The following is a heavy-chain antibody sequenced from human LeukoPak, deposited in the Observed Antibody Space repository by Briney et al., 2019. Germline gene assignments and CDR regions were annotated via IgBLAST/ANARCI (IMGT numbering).Heavy chain of an antibody. J-gene: IGHJ6*02. CDR3: ARELRHYYDSSGYYFGPLTRKLPGYYYYYGMDV. CDR1: GYTFTSYG. Sequence: GASVKVSCKASGYTFTSYGIGWVRQAPGQGLEWMGWISAYNGNTNYAQKLQGRVTMTTDTSTSTAYMELRSLRSDDTAVYYCARELRHYYDSSGYYFGPLTRKLPGYYYYYGMDVWGQGTTVTVSS. V-gene: IGHV1-18*01. CDR2: ISAYNGNT. D-gene: IGHD3-22*01.